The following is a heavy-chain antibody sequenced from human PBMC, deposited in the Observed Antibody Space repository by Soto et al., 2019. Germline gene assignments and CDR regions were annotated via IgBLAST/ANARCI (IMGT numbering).Heavy chain of an antibody. CDR3: ARERTYQLSGDDALDI. J-gene: IGHJ3*02. CDR1: GGSINNYN. CDR2: IYSSGST. V-gene: IGHV4-4*07. Sequence: TLSLTCSVSGGSINNYNWNWIRQSAGKGVEWIGRIYSSGSTNYNPSLKSRVTMSVDTSNNQISLRLTSVTAADTAMYYCARERTYQLSGDDALDIWGQGTMVTVSS. D-gene: IGHD2-2*01.